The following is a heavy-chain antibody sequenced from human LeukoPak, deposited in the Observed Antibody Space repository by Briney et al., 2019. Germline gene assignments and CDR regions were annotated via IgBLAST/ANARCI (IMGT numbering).Heavy chain of an antibody. V-gene: IGHV4-30-4*08. D-gene: IGHD4-17*01. Sequence: SETLSLTCTVSGGSISSGDYSWSWIRQHPGKGLEWIGYIYYSGSTYYNPSLKSRVTISVDTSKNQFSLKLSSVTAADTAVYYCARGRGDYAYAFDIWGQGTMVTVSS. CDR1: GGSISSGDYS. CDR3: ARGRGDYAYAFDI. J-gene: IGHJ3*02. CDR2: IYYSGST.